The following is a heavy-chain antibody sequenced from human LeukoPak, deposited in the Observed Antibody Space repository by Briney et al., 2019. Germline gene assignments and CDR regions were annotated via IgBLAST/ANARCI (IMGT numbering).Heavy chain of an antibody. CDR2: INHSGST. V-gene: IGHV4-34*01. CDR1: GGSFSGYF. Sequence: PSETLSLTCAVNGGSFSGYFWSWIRQPPGKGLEWIGEINHSGSTYYNASLKSRITISVDTPKRQFSLRMNSVTAADTAVYYCARYYYGSGSYISGVWGQGTLVTVSS. J-gene: IGHJ4*02. D-gene: IGHD3-10*01. CDR3: ARYYYGSGSYISGV.